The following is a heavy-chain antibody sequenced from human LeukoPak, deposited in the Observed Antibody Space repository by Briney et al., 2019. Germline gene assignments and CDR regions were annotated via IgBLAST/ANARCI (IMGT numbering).Heavy chain of an antibody. D-gene: IGHD3-22*01. CDR2: INHSGST. Sequence: NTSETLSLTCAVYGGSFSGYYWSWIRQPPGKGLEWIGEINHSGSTNYNPSLKSRVTISVDTSKNQFSLKLSSVTAADTAVYYCARVHYDSSGYLDYWGQGTLVTVSS. J-gene: IGHJ4*02. V-gene: IGHV4-34*01. CDR3: ARVHYDSSGYLDY. CDR1: GGSFSGYY.